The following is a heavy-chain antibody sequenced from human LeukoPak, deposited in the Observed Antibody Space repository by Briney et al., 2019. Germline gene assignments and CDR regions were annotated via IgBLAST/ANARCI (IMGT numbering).Heavy chain of an antibody. CDR1: GGTISSCGYY. CDR3: ARDVGVYSKSNWFDP. V-gene: IGHV4-31*03. CDR2: IYYSRRT. Sequence: SQTLSLTCTVSGGTISSCGYYWIWIRQHPGKGLEWIVYIYYSRRTYYNPSLKSRVTISVDTSKNQFSLKLSSVTAADADVYYCARDVGVYSKSNWFDPWGQGTLVSVSS. D-gene: IGHD4-11*01. J-gene: IGHJ5*02.